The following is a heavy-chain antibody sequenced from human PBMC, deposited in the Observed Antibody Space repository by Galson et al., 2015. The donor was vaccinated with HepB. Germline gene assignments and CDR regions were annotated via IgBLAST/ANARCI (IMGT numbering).Heavy chain of an antibody. D-gene: IGHD1-26*01. CDR3: ARAHVGSDRGDDC. V-gene: IGHV3-21*01. J-gene: IGHJ4*02. Sequence: SLRLSCAASGFTFSSYSMNWVRQAPGKGLEWVSSITSTGSYIYYADSVKGRFTISRDNAKNSLYLQMNSLRAEDTAVYYCARAHVGSDRGDDCWGQGTLVTVSS. CDR2: ITSTGSYI. CDR1: GFTFSSYS.